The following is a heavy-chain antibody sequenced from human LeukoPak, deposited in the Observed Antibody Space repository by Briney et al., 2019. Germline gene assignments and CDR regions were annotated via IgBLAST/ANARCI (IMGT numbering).Heavy chain of an antibody. J-gene: IGHJ4*02. V-gene: IGHV3-23*01. Sequence: GGSLRLSCAASGFTFSRYAMSWVRQAPGKGREWVGAISRSGGSTYYADSVKGRFTISRDKAKNSVHLQMNSRRAEYMAVYFCARMYSGNPYYFDYWGQGTLVTVSS. CDR2: ISRSGGST. D-gene: IGHD1-26*01. CDR1: GFTFSRYA. CDR3: ARMYSGNPYYFDY.